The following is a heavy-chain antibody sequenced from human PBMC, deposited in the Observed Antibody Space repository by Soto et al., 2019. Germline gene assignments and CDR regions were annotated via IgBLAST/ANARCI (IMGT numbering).Heavy chain of an antibody. J-gene: IGHJ4*02. CDR1: GGTFNTYA. CDR3: AREVQVHTPDFVY. V-gene: IGHV1-69*19. Sequence: QVQLVQSGAEMKKPGSSVKVSCQSSGGTFNTYAMNWVRQAPGQGPEWMGDISPMFGAANYAPKFQGRVTITADESTVTSYMQLSSLTSEDTSLCFCAREVQVHTPDFVYWGQGTLVTVSS. CDR2: ISPMFGAA. D-gene: IGHD3-10*01.